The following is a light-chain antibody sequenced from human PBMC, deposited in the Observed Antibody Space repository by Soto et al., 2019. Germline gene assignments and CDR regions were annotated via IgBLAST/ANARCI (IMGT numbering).Light chain of an antibody. CDR2: EVN. V-gene: IGLV2-23*02. CDR3: CSHAGRSTFEVV. Sequence: QSALTQPASVSGSPGQSITIACTGTSSDVGSYNLVSWYQQHPGKAPKLIIYEVNKRPSGVSNRFSGSKSGNTASLTISGLQAEDGPNDSCCSHAGRSTFEVVFGGGTQLTVL. CDR1: SSDVGSYNL. J-gene: IGLJ2*01.